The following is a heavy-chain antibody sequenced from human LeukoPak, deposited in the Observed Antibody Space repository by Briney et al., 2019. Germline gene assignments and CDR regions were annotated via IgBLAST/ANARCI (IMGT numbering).Heavy chain of an antibody. D-gene: IGHD3-9*01. CDR1: GGSISNTSYY. V-gene: IGHV4-39*07. CDR2: IYYSGST. J-gene: IGHJ4*02. CDR3: ARDGINYGINYFGD. Sequence: SETLSLTCTVSGGSISNTSYYWGWIRQPPGKGLEWIGSIYYSGSTYYNPSLKGRVTISLDTSKNQFSLKLSSVTAADTAVFYCARDGINYGINYFGDWGQGTLVTVSS.